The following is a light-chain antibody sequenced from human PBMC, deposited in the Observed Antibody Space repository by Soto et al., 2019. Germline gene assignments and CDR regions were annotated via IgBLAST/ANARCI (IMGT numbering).Light chain of an antibody. Sequence: QSALTRPASVSGSPGQSITISCTGTSSDVGGYNYVSWYQQHPGKAPKLMIYEGSKRPSGVSNRFSGSKSGNTASLTISGLQAEDEADYYCCSYAGSSTYVFGTGTKVTVL. V-gene: IGLV2-23*01. CDR2: EGS. CDR1: SSDVGGYNY. CDR3: CSYAGSSTYV. J-gene: IGLJ1*01.